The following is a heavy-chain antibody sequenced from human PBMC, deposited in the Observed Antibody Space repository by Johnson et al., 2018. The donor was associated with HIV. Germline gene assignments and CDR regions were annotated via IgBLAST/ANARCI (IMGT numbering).Heavy chain of an antibody. D-gene: IGHD6-6*01. CDR2: ISYDGSNK. CDR3: AKVHIPARWSAAFDI. CDR1: GFTFSSYA. J-gene: IGHJ3*02. Sequence: QVQLVESGGGLIQPGGSLRLSCAASGFTFSSYAMHWVRQAPGKGLEWVAVISYDGSNKYYADSVKGRFTIFRDNSKNTLYLQMSSLRTEDTAVYYCAKVHIPARWSAAFDIWGRGTLVTVSS. V-gene: IGHV3-30*04.